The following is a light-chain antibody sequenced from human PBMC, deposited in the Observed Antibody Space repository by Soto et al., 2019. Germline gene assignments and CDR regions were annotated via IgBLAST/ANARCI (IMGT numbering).Light chain of an antibody. Sequence: EIQVTQSPTSLSASVGERITITCRASRSIGNNLNWYQQRPGKAPQLLIYAASSLQSGVPSRFSVSSSCTDFTLTINGLQPEDFATYYCQQSFSPNISFGQGTRL. CDR1: RSIGNN. CDR3: QQSFSPNIS. V-gene: IGKV1-39*01. CDR2: AAS. J-gene: IGKJ5*01.